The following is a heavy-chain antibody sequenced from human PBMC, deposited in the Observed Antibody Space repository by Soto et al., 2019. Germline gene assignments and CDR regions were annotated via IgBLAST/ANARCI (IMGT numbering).Heavy chain of an antibody. Sequence: ASVKVSCKASGGTFSSYAISWVRQVPGQGLEWMGGIIPIFGTANYAQKFQGRVTITADESTSTAYMELSSLRSEDTAVYYCASSYGGAPDYWGQGTLVTVSS. CDR2: IIPIFGTA. CDR1: GGTFSSYA. CDR3: ASSYGGAPDY. J-gene: IGHJ4*02. V-gene: IGHV1-69*13. D-gene: IGHD1-26*01.